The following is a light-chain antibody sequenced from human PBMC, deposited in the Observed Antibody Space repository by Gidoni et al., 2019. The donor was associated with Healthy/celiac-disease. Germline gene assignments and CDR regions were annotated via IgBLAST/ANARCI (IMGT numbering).Light chain of an antibody. CDR2: AAS. V-gene: IGKV1-27*01. J-gene: IGKJ4*01. CDR3: QKYSSAHLT. CDR1: QCISNY. Sequence: QITESPSSLSASVGDRVTITCRASQCISNYLAWYQQKPGKVPKLLIYAASTLQSGVPSRFSGSGSGTDFTLTISSLQPEDVAAYYCQKYSSAHLTFXEXTRVEIK.